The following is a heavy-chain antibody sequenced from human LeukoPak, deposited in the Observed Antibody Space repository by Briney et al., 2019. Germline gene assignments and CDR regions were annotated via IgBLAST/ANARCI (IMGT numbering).Heavy chain of an antibody. J-gene: IGHJ5*02. Sequence: GRSLRLSCAASGFAFSTYSMNWVRQAPGMGLEWVSSISTSSSYIYYADSMKGRFTISRDNAKNSLYLQMNSLRAEDTAVYYCARDGAYSGYGHDNWFDPWGQGTLVTVSS. CDR3: ARDGAYSGYGHDNWFDP. D-gene: IGHD5-12*01. V-gene: IGHV3-21*01. CDR1: GFAFSTYS. CDR2: ISTSSSYI.